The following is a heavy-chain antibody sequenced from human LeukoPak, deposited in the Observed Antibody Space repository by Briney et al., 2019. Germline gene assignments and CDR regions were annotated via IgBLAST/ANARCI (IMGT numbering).Heavy chain of an antibody. Sequence: SETLSLTCTVSGGSISSYYWSWIRQPPGKGLEWIGYIYYSGGTNYNPSLKSRVTISVDTSKDQFSLKLSSVTAADTAVYYCARENCSGGSCSAFDYWGQGTLVTVSS. CDR3: ARENCSGGSCSAFDY. V-gene: IGHV4-59*01. D-gene: IGHD2-15*01. CDR2: IYYSGGT. CDR1: GGSISSYY. J-gene: IGHJ4*02.